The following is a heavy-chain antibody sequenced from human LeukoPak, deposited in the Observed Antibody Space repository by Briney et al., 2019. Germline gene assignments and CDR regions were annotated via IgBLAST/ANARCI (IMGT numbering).Heavy chain of an antibody. J-gene: IGHJ4*02. CDR1: GYTFTVYY. D-gene: IGHD6-19*01. Sequence: ASVTVSFKDSGYTFTVYYMHWVRQAPGQGVEWVGWINPNSGGTNYAQKFQGRVTMTRDTSISTAYMELSRLRSDDTAVYYCAREAASYSSGCLDYGGQGTLVTVSS. CDR2: INPNSGGT. V-gene: IGHV1-2*02. CDR3: AREAASYSSGCLDY.